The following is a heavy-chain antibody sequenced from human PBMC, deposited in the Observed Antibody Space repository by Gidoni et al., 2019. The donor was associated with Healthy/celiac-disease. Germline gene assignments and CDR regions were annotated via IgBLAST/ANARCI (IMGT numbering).Heavy chain of an antibody. J-gene: IGHJ3*02. CDR2: IYTSGGT. CDR3: ARVNGGDYLDAFDI. D-gene: IGHD4-17*01. V-gene: IGHV4-61*02. CDR1: GGSMRRGSYY. Sequence: QVQRQESGAGLGKPSQTVSLTCTVPGGSMRRGSYYWSWIRQPAGKGLEWIGRIYTSGGTTYNPSLKSRVTISVDPSKNQFSLKLSSVTAADTAVYYCARVNGGDYLDAFDIWGQGTMVTVSS.